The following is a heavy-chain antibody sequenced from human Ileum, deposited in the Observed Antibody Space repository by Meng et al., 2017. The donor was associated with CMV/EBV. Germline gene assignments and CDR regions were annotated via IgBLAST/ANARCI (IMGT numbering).Heavy chain of an antibody. CDR1: GFIIRSYA. D-gene: IGHD3-22*01. CDR3: AKRSSGYRADY. CDR2: ISSGGDNT. Sequence: GGSLRLSCAASGFIIRSYAMAWVRQAPGKGLEWVSGISSGGDNTYYADSVKGRFTISRDNSINTLYLQINSLRVEDTAVYYCAKRSSGYRADYWGQGTLVTSPQ. V-gene: IGHV3-23*01. J-gene: IGHJ4*01.